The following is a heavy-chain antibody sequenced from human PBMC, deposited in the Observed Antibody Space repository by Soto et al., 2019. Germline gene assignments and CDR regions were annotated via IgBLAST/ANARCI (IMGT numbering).Heavy chain of an antibody. CDR2: INPYTGNT. J-gene: IGHJ4*02. CDR3: ARDDLDIVVIPASSPLDY. CDR1: GYTFLNYG. Sequence: QVHLVQSGAEVKTPGASVKVSCSASGYTFLNYGFSWLRQAPGQGLEWMGWINPYTGNTNYAQKFQGRVTLKTDTPTTTAYMELRYLTSNDTAVYFCARDDLDIVVIPASSPLDYWGQGTPVTVSS. V-gene: IGHV1-18*01. D-gene: IGHD2-2*03.